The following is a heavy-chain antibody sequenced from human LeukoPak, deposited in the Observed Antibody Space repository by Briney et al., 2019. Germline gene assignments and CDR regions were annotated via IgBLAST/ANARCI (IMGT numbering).Heavy chain of an antibody. CDR1: GFTFSSFG. V-gene: IGHV3-30*03. CDR2: ISYDGSNK. D-gene: IGHD3-10*01. CDR3: ARWTGGDYYGSGYYFDY. J-gene: IGHJ4*02. Sequence: GGSLRLSCAASGFTFSSFGMHWVRQAPGKGLEWVAVISYDGSNKYHADSVKGRFTISRDNAKNSLYLQMNGLGAEDTAVYYCARWTGGDYYGSGYYFDYWGQGTLVTVSS.